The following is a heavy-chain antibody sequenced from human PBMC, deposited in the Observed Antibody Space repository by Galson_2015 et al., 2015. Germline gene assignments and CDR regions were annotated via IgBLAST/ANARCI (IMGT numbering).Heavy chain of an antibody. CDR3: ARDVGSYHYYMDV. D-gene: IGHD3-16*01. CDR2: IYSDGSP. Sequence: SLRLSCAASGVTVRNNFMNWVRQAPGKGLEWVSVIYSDGSPYYSDSVKGRFTISRDNSKNTLYLQMNSLRAEDTAVYYCARDVGSYHYYMDVWGKGTTVTVSS. V-gene: IGHV3-53*01. J-gene: IGHJ6*03. CDR1: GVTVRNNF.